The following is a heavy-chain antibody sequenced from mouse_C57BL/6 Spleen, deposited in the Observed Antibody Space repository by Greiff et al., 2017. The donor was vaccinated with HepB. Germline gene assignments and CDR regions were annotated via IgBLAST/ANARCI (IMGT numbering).Heavy chain of an antibody. J-gene: IGHJ4*01. CDR2: IDPSDSYT. D-gene: IGHD2-14*01. CDR1: GYTFTSYW. V-gene: IGHV1-69*01. CDR3: GRWDRDYAMDY. Sequence: QVQLQQPGAELVMPGASVKLSCKASGYTFTSYWMHWVKQRPGQGLEWIGEIDPSDSYTNYNQKFKGKSTLTVDKSSSTAYMQLSSLTAEDSAVYYCGRWDRDYAMDYWGQGTSVTVSS.